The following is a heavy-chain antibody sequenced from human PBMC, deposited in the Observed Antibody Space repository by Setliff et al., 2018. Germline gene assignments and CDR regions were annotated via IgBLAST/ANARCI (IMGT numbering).Heavy chain of an antibody. J-gene: IGHJ2*01. CDR3: ARAQVVFAISAPVWYFEF. D-gene: IGHD2-21*01. CDR1: GASINNHF. V-gene: IGHV4-59*11. CDR2: LSHSGST. Sequence: SETLSLTCTVSGASINNHFWSWIRQPPGKGLEWIGYLSHSGSTNYSPSLKSRVSISVDKSSNQFSLKLTSVTAADTAVYYCARAQVVFAISAPVWYFEFWGRGTQVTVS.